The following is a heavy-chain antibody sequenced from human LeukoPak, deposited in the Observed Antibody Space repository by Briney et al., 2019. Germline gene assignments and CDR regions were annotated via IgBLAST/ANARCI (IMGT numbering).Heavy chain of an antibody. Sequence: SETLSLTCTVSGGSISSSSYYWGWIRQPPGKGLEWIGSIYYSGSTYYNPSLKSRVTISVDTSKNQFSLKLSSVTAADTAVYYCAGVAAAGYFDYWGQGTLVTVSS. CDR2: IYYSGST. J-gene: IGHJ4*02. V-gene: IGHV4-39*01. D-gene: IGHD6-13*01. CDR3: AGVAAAGYFDY. CDR1: GGSISSSSYY.